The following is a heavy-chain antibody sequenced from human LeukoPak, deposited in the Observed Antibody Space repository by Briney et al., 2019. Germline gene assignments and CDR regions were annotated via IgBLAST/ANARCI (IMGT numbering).Heavy chain of an antibody. CDR2: ISSSSSYI. J-gene: IGHJ4*02. V-gene: IGHV3-21*05. CDR3: ARAHNWKYGSFDF. Sequence: GGSLRLSCAASGFTFSSYSMNWVRQAPGKGLEWVSYISSSSSYIYYADSVKGRFTISRDNAKNSLYLQMNSLRAEDTAVYYCARAHNWKYGSFDFWGQGTLVTVSS. CDR1: GFTFSSYS. D-gene: IGHD1-7*01.